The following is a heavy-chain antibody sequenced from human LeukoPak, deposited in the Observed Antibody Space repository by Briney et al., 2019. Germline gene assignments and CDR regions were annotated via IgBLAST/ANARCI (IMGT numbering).Heavy chain of an antibody. V-gene: IGHV4-59*01. Sequence: SETLSLTCTVSGGSISSYYWSWIRQPPGKGLEWIGYIYYSGNTNYNPSLKSRVTISVDTSKNQFSLKLSSVTAADTAVYYCAREGYYFDSSDYPIVTSYWGQGTLVTVSS. D-gene: IGHD3-22*01. CDR2: IYYSGNT. CDR3: AREGYYFDSSDYPIVTSY. J-gene: IGHJ4*02. CDR1: GGSISSYY.